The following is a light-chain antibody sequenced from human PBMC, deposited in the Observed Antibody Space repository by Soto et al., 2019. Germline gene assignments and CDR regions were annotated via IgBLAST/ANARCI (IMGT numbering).Light chain of an antibody. CDR2: VAS. Sequence: DIQMTQSPSSLAASVGDRVTITCRTSQYVKNYLNWHQQKPGKAPRLLISVASKLQSGVPSRFIGSGSGTDFTLTINSLQPEDFGTYYCQQGYSTPPITFGQGTRLEIK. J-gene: IGKJ5*01. V-gene: IGKV1-39*01. CDR3: QQGYSTPPIT. CDR1: QYVKNY.